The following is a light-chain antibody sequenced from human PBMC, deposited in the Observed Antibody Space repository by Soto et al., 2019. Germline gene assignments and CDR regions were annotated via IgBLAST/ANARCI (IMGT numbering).Light chain of an antibody. Sequence: EIVMTQSPATLSVSPGERATLSCRACQSISTELAWYQQKPGQPPRLLIYSASTRATGVPARFTGSGSGSEFTLTLSGLQSEDFAVYYCQQGHNWPLTFGQGTRLEI. CDR2: SAS. CDR3: QQGHNWPLT. CDR1: QSISTE. J-gene: IGKJ2*01. V-gene: IGKV3-15*01.